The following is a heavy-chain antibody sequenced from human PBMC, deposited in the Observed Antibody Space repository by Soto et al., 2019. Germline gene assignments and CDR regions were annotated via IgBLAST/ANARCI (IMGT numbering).Heavy chain of an antibody. Sequence: ASVKVSCKASGGTFSSYAINWVRQATGQGLEWMGWMNPNSGNTGYAQKFQDRITLTRDTSITTAYMELSSLRSDDTAVYFCVRDGVAATYWGQGTQVTVSS. D-gene: IGHD2-8*01. CDR2: MNPNSGNT. J-gene: IGHJ4*02. V-gene: IGHV1-8*02. CDR1: GGTFSSYA. CDR3: VRDGVAATY.